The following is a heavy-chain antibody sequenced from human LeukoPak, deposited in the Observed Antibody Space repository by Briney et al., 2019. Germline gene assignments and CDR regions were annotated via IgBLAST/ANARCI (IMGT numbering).Heavy chain of an antibody. Sequence: GASVKVSCKASGYTFTSYDINWVRQATGQGLEWMGWMNPNSGNTGYAQKFQGRVTMTRNTSISTAYMELSSLRSEDTAVYYCYVGYYDSSGYYGYWGQGTLVTVSS. CDR1: GYTFTSYD. J-gene: IGHJ4*02. CDR3: YVGYYDSSGYYGY. V-gene: IGHV1-8*01. CDR2: MNPNSGNT. D-gene: IGHD3-22*01.